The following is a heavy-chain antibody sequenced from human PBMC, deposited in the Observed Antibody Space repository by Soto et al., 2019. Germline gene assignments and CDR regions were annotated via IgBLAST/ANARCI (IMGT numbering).Heavy chain of an antibody. J-gene: IGHJ6*03. CDR3: AAAPPGCSSTSCYGSYMDV. CDR2: INHSGST. Sequence: SETLSLTCAVYGGSFSGYYWSWIRQPPGKGLEWIGEINHSGSTNYNPSLKSRVTISVDTSKNQFSLKLSSVTAADTAVYYCAAAPPGCSSTSCYGSYMDVWGKGTTVTVSS. D-gene: IGHD2-2*01. V-gene: IGHV4-34*01. CDR1: GGSFSGYY.